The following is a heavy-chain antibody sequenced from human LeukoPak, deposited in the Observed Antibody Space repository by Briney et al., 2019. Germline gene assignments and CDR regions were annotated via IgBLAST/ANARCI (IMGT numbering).Heavy chain of an antibody. D-gene: IGHD6-13*01. Sequence: GESLKISCKASGYSFSSYWIGWVRQMPGKGLEWMAIIYPGDPDTRYRPSFQGKVTISTDKSISTAYLQWSSLKASDTAMYYCARQDSGAGTGADYWGQGTLVTVSS. J-gene: IGHJ4*02. CDR3: ARQDSGAGTGADY. CDR2: IYPGDPDT. CDR1: GYSFSSYW. V-gene: IGHV5-51*01.